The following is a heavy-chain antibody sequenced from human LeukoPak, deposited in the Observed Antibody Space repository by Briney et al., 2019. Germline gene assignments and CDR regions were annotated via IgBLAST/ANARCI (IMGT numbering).Heavy chain of an antibody. CDR2: INTNTENP. D-gene: IGHD1-26*01. Sequence: ASVKLSFKASGYTFTSYAMNWVRQAPGQRLEWMGWINTNTENPTYAQGFTGRFVFSLDTSVSTAYLQISSLKAEDTAVYYCARGRGSSARLGYYFYYIDVWGKGTTVTVSS. J-gene: IGHJ6*03. CDR3: ARGRGSSARLGYYFYYIDV. V-gene: IGHV7-4-1*02. CDR1: GYTFTSYA.